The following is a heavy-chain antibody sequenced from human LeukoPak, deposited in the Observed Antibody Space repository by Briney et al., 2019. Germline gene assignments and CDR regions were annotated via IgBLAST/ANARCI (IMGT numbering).Heavy chain of an antibody. CDR1: GFTFSSYW. CDR2: IKQDGSEK. V-gene: IGHV3-7*01. CDR3: ARDLISPTVTTGYYFDY. J-gene: IGHJ4*02. D-gene: IGHD4-17*01. Sequence: GGSLRLXCAASGFTFSSYWMRWVRQAPGKGLEWVANIKQDGSEKYYVDSVKGRFIISRDNAKNSLYLQMNSLRAEDTAVYYCARDLISPTVTTGYYFDYWGQGTLVTVSS.